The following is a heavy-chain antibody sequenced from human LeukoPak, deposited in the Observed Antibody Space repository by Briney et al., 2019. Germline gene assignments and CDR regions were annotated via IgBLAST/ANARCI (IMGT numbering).Heavy chain of an antibody. V-gene: IGHV4-59*01. Sequence: SETLSLTCTVSGGSIRSYYWSWIRQPPGKGLEWIGFISDSGSTSYSPSPESRVTISVDTSKNQFSLKLSSVTAADSAVYYCARGGTMVTPGLAWFDPWGQGTLVTVSS. J-gene: IGHJ5*02. CDR3: ARGGTMVTPGLAWFDP. D-gene: IGHD4/OR15-4a*01. CDR1: GGSIRSYY. CDR2: ISDSGST.